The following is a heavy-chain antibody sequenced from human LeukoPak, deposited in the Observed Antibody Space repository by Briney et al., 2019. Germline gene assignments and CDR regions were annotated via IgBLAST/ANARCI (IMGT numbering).Heavy chain of an antibody. CDR2: INPSGGST. J-gene: IGHJ4*02. V-gene: IGHV1-46*01. D-gene: IGHD2-2*01. CDR3: ARGYCSSTSCLYYFDY. Sequence: ASVKVSCKASGYTFTSYYMHWARQAPGQGLEWMGIINPSGGSTSYAQKFQGRVTMTRDMSTSTVYMELSSLRSEDTAVYYCARGYCSSTSCLYYFDYWGQGTLVTVSS. CDR1: GYTFTSYY.